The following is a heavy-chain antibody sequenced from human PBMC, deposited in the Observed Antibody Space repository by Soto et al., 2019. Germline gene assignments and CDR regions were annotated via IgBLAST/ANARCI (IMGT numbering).Heavy chain of an antibody. D-gene: IGHD6-13*01. Sequence: QVQLVESGGGVVQPGRSLRLSCAASGFTFSSYGMHWVRQAPGKGLEWAAVISSDGSDKYYGDSVKGRFTISRDKSKSILYLQMNTLRVEDTAVYYCARAPTSSWYGPPSVWGQGTLVTFSS. CDR3: ARAPTSSWYGPPSV. CDR1: GFTFSSYG. J-gene: IGHJ4*02. V-gene: IGHV3-33*01. CDR2: ISSDGSDK.